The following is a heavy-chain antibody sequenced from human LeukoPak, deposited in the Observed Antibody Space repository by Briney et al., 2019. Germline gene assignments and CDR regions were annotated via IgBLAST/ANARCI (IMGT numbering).Heavy chain of an antibody. CDR1: GGSFSGYY. V-gene: IGHV4-34*01. D-gene: IGHD5-12*01. CDR2: INHSGST. Sequence: SETLSLTCAVYGGSFSGYYWSWIRQPPGKGLEWIGEINHSGSTNYNPSLKSRVTISVDTSKNQLSLKLSSVTAADTAVYYCARATWDIVATIGFDYWGQGTLVTVSS. CDR3: ARATWDIVATIGFDY. J-gene: IGHJ4*02.